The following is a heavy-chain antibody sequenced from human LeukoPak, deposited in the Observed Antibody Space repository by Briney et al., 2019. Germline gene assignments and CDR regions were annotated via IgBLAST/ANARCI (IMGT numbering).Heavy chain of an antibody. J-gene: IGHJ5*02. D-gene: IGHD3-10*01. CDR1: GVPISNYY. Sequence: SETLSLTCTVSGVPISNYYWNWIRQSPGKGLEWIGYNYYSGSTDYNPSLQSRVTISVDTSKNQFSLELSSVTAADTAVYYCARGGVVGTMLRGINWFDPWGQGTLVAVSS. V-gene: IGHV4-59*01. CDR2: NYYSGST. CDR3: ARGGVVGTMLRGINWFDP.